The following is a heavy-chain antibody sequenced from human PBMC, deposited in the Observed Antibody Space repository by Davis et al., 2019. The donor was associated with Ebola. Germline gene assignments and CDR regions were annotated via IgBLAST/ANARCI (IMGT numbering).Heavy chain of an antibody. D-gene: IGHD1-7*01. V-gene: IGHV4-30-2*01. CDR3: AREWVVTGTTWARGFDY. Sequence: SETLSLTCAVSGGSISSGGYSWSWIRQPPGKGLEWIGYIYHSGSTYYNPSLKSRVTISVDRSKNQFSLKLSSVTAADTAVYYCAREWVVTGTTWARGFDYWGQGTLVTVSS. J-gene: IGHJ4*02. CDR2: IYHSGST. CDR1: GGSISSGGYS.